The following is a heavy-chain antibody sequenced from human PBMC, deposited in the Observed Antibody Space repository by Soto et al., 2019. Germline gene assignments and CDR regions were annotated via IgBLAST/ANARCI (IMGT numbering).Heavy chain of an antibody. CDR2: ISSSSSYI. CDR1: GFTFSSYS. V-gene: IGHV3-21*01. J-gene: IGHJ6*03. D-gene: IGHD2-2*01. CDR3: ARGPPGLNCSSTSCLDDYYYYYYMDV. Sequence: GGSLRLSCAASGFTFSSYSMNWVRQAPGKGLEWVSSISSSSSYIYYADSVKGRFTISRDNAKNSLYLQMNSLRAEDTAVYYWARGPPGLNCSSTSCLDDYYYYYYMDVWGKGTTVTVSS.